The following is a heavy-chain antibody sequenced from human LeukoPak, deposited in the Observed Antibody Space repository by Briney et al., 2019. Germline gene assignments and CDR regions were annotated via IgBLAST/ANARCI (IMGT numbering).Heavy chain of an antibody. J-gene: IGHJ3*02. V-gene: IGHV3-53*01. CDR3: AKDQGLGITGINAFDI. CDR1: GFTVSSNY. Sequence: GGSLRLSCAASGFTVSSNYMSWVRQAPGKGLEWVSVIYSGGSTYYADSVKGRFTISRDNSKNTLYLQMNSLRAEDTAVYYCAKDQGLGITGINAFDIWGQGTMVTVSS. CDR2: IYSGGST. D-gene: IGHD6-19*01.